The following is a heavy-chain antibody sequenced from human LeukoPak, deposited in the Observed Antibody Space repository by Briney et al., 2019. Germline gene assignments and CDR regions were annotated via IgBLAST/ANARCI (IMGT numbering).Heavy chain of an antibody. Sequence: GGSLRPSCAASGFTFSSYGMHWVRQAPGKGLEWVAFIRYDGSNKYYADSVKGRFTISRDNSKNTLYLQMNSLRAEDTAVYYCAKLTYGDYVSVDYWGQGTLVTVSS. V-gene: IGHV3-30*02. J-gene: IGHJ4*02. CDR3: AKLTYGDYVSVDY. CDR2: IRYDGSNK. D-gene: IGHD4-17*01. CDR1: GFTFSSYG.